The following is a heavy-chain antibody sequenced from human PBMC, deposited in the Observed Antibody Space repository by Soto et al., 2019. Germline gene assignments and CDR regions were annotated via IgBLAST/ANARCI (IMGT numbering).Heavy chain of an antibody. CDR3: AIDPDSSGWPVDD. J-gene: IGHJ4*02. CDR1: GFTFSSYW. D-gene: IGHD6-19*01. CDR2: IKQDGSEK. V-gene: IGHV3-7*01. Sequence: EVQLVESGGGLVQPGGSLRLSCAASGFTFSSYWMSWVRQAPGKGLEWVANIKQDGSEKYYVDSVKGRFTISRDNAKNSLKVQMNSLRAEDTVVYYCAIDPDSSGWPVDDWGQGTLVTVSS.